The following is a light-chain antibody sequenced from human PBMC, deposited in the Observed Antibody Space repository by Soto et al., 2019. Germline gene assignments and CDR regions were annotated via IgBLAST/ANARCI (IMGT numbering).Light chain of an antibody. CDR2: GNT. V-gene: IGLV1-40*01. CDR1: SSNIGAGYD. J-gene: IGLJ1*01. Sequence: QSVLTQPPSLSGAPEQMVTISCTGTSSNIGAGYDVHWYQHLPGTAPKLLIYGNTIRPSGVPDRFSGSKSGTSASLAITGLQAEDEADYYCQSYDRSLRGYVFGTGTKVTVL. CDR3: QSYDRSLRGYV.